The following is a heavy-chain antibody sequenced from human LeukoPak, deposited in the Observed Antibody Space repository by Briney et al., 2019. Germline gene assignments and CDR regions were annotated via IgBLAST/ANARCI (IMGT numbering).Heavy chain of an antibody. CDR3: ASSGWKTGYFDY. Sequence: SGTLSLTCAVSGDSISSSNWWSWVRQPPGKGLEWIGEIYHSGSTNYNPSLKSRVTISVDKSKNQFSVKLSSVTAADTAVYYCASSGWKTGYFDYWGQGALVIVSS. V-gene: IGHV4-4*02. D-gene: IGHD6-19*01. CDR2: IYHSGST. J-gene: IGHJ4*02. CDR1: GDSISSSNW.